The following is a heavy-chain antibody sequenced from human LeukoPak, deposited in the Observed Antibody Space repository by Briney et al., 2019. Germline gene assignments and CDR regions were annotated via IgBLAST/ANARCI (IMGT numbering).Heavy chain of an antibody. V-gene: IGHV3-21*01. J-gene: IGHJ5*02. CDR1: GFTFSSYS. CDR3: ARTGIAAAGTKGWFDP. Sequence: GGSLRLSCAASGFTFSSYSMNWVRHAPGKGLEWVSSISSSSSYIYYADSVKGRFTISRDNAKNSLYLQMNSLRAEDTAVYYCARTGIAAAGTKGWFDPWGQGTLVTVSS. D-gene: IGHD6-13*01. CDR2: ISSSSSYI.